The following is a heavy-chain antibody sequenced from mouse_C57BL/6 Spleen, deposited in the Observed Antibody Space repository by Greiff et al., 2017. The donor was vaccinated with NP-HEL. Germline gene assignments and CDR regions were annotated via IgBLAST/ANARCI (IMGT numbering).Heavy chain of an antibody. CDR1: GFTFNTYA. J-gene: IGHJ2*01. Sequence: EVQRVESGGGLVQPKGSLKLSCAASGFTFNTYAMHWVRQAPGKGLEWVARIRSKSSNYATYYADSVKDRFTISRDDSQSMLYLQMNNLKTEDTAMYYCVRDGDYGNLFDYWGQGTTLTVSS. CDR2: IRSKSSNYAT. V-gene: IGHV10-3*01. CDR3: VRDGDYGNLFDY. D-gene: IGHD2-1*01.